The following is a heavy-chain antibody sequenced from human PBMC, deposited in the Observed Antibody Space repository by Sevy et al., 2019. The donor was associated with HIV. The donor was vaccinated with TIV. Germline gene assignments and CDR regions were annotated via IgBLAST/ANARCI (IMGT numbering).Heavy chain of an antibody. CDR2: ISSSGTTK. V-gene: IGHV3-11*01. D-gene: IGHD3-16*02. CDR3: ARDGRRRLGELSMFSYYYGMDV. CDR1: GFTFSDYY. J-gene: IGHJ6*02. Sequence: GGSLRRSCAASGFTFSDYYMRWIRQAPGKGLECISYISSSGTTKYYADSVKGRFTISRDNAKNSLYLQMNSLRAEDTAVYYCARDGRRRLGELSMFSYYYGMDVWGQGTTVTVSS.